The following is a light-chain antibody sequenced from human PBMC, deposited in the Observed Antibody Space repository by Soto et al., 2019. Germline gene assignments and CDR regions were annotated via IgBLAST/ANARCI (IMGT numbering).Light chain of an antibody. J-gene: IGKJ1*01. V-gene: IGKV1-27*01. CDR1: QGISSC. CDR2: AAS. CDR3: QKYNSAPRT. Sequence: IIITKSPSSLSASVGARVTITSPTSQGISSCLACDQQKPGKVPKLLIYAASALQSGVPSRFSGSGSGTDFTLTISSLQPEDVATYYCQKYNSAPRTFGQGTKV.